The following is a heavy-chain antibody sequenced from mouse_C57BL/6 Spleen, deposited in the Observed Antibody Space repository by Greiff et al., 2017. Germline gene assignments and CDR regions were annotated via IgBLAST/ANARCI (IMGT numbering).Heavy chain of an antibody. V-gene: IGHV5-17*01. CDR3: ARDYYGSSRYYFDY. J-gene: IGHJ2*01. CDR2: ISSGSSTI. CDR1: GFTFSDYG. Sequence: EVHLVESGGGLVKPGGSLKLSCAASGFTFSDYGMHWVRQAPEKGLEWVAYISSGSSTIYYADTVKGRFTISSDNAKNTLFLQMTSLRSEDTAMYYSARDYYGSSRYYFDYWGQGTTLTVSS. D-gene: IGHD1-1*01.